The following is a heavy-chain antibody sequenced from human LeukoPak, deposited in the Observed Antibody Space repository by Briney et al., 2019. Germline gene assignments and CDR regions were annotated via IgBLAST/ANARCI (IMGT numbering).Heavy chain of an antibody. D-gene: IGHD2-8*02. J-gene: IGHJ3*01. CDR3: ARGYDIYCTGMRCYGAFDL. V-gene: IGHV3-21*01. Sequence: GGSLRLSCAASGFTFSSYSMNWVRQAPGKGLEWVSSISSSSSYIYYADSVKGRFTISRDNAKNSLYLQMNSLRAEDTAVYYCARGYDIYCTGMRCYGAFDLWAAGQRSSSLQ. CDR2: ISSSSSYI. CDR1: GFTFSSYS.